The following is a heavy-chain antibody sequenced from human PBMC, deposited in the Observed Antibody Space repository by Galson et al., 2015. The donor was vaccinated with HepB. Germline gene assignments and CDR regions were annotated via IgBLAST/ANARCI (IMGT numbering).Heavy chain of an antibody. CDR3: ARIWSFSVPFDY. J-gene: IGHJ4*02. V-gene: IGHV1-69*10. CDR2: IIPIFGIA. Sequence: SVKVSCKASGGTFSSYAISWVRQAPGQGLEWMGGIIPIFGIANYAQKFQGRVTITADKSTSTAYMELSSLRSDDTAMYYCARIWSFSVPFDYWGQGTLVTVSS. CDR1: GGTFSSYA. D-gene: IGHD3-9*01.